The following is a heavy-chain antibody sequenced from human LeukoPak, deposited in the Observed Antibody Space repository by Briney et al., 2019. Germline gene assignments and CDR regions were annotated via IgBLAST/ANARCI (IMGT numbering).Heavy chain of an antibody. V-gene: IGHV3-30*18. J-gene: IGHJ4*02. CDR3: AKVELERRGPFDY. D-gene: IGHD1-1*01. CDR1: GFTFSSYE. Sequence: PGGSLRLSCAASGFTFSSYEMNWVRQAPGKGLEWVAVISYDGSNKYYADSVKGRFTISRDNSKNTLYLQMNSLRAEDTAVYYCAKVELERRGPFDYWGQGTLVTVSS. CDR2: ISYDGSNK.